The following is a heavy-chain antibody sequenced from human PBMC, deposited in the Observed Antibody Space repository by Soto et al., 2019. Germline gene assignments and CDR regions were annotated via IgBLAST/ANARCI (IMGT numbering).Heavy chain of an antibody. V-gene: IGHV5-51*01. CDR2: IYPGDSDT. J-gene: IGHJ6*02. Sequence: PGESLKISCKGSGYSFTSYWIGWVRQMPGKGLEWMGIIYPGDSDTRYSPSFQGQVTISADKSISTAYLQWSSLKASDTAMYYCARRARRMQMNYYGMDVWGQGTTVTVSS. CDR1: GYSFTSYW. CDR3: ARRARRMQMNYYGMDV.